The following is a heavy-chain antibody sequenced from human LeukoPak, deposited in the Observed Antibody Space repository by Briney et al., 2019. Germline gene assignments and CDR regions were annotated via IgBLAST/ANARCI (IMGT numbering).Heavy chain of an antibody. J-gene: IGHJ4*02. V-gene: IGHV4-59*08. CDR2: IYYSGST. Sequence: SETLSLTCTVSGGSISNYYWSWIRQPPGKGLEWIGYIYYSGSTNYNPSLKSRVTISVDTSKNQFSLKLSSVTAADTAVYYCAEEGHYWGQGTLVTVSS. CDR1: GGSISNYY. CDR3: AEEGHY.